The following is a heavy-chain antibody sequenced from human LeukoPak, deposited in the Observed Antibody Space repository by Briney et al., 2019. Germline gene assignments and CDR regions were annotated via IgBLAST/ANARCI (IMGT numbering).Heavy chain of an antibody. CDR2: IYYSGST. Sequence: SETLSLTCTVSGGSISSSSYYWGWIRQPPGKGLEWIGSIYYSGSTYYNPSLKSRVTISVDTSKNQFSLRLSSVTAADTAVYYCARHGRDKWELLLGWFDPWGQGTLVTVSS. J-gene: IGHJ5*02. CDR3: ARHGRDKWELLLGWFDP. V-gene: IGHV4-39*01. CDR1: GGSISSSSYY. D-gene: IGHD1-26*01.